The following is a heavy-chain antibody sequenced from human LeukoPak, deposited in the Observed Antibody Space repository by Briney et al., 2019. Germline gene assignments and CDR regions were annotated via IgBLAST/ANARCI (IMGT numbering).Heavy chain of an antibody. CDR3: ARGTYGSGSYYIRPRRLFDY. D-gene: IGHD3-10*01. CDR1: GGSFSGYY. J-gene: IGHJ4*02. CDR2: INHSGST. Sequence: PSETLSLTCAVYGGSFSGYYWRWIRQPPGKGLEWIGEINHSGSTNYNPSLRSRVTISVDTSKNQFSLKLSSVTAADTAVYYCARGTYGSGSYYIRPRRLFDYWGQGTLVTVSS. V-gene: IGHV4-34*01.